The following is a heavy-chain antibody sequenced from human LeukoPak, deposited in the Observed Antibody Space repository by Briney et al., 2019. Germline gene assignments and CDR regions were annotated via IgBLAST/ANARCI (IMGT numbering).Heavy chain of an antibody. Sequence: TGGSLRFSCAASGFSFSSYAMSWVRQAPGKRLEWVSAISGSGGSTYYADSVKGRFTISRDNSKNTLYLQMNSLRAEDTAVYYCAKDGWYAEYFQHWGQGTLVTVSS. CDR1: GFSFSSYA. V-gene: IGHV3-23*01. CDR3: AKDGWYAEYFQH. D-gene: IGHD6-19*01. J-gene: IGHJ1*01. CDR2: ISGSGGST.